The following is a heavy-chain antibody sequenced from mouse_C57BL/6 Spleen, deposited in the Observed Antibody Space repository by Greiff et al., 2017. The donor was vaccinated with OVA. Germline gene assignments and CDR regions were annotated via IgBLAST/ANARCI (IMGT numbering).Heavy chain of an antibody. CDR2: INYDGSST. CDR3: ARGYDYGYAMDY. Sequence: EVKLMESEGGLVQPGSSMKLSCTASGFTFSDYYMAWVRQVPEKGLEWVANINYDGSSTYYLDSLKSRFIISRDNAKNILYLQMSSLKSEDTATYYCARGYDYGYAMDYWGQGTSVTVSS. CDR1: GFTFSDYY. D-gene: IGHD2-4*01. J-gene: IGHJ4*01. V-gene: IGHV5-16*01.